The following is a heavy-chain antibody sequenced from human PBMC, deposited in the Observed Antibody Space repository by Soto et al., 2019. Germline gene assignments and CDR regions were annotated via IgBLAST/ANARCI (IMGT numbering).Heavy chain of an antibody. CDR3: ARRGYYGSGSYYSLDY. CDR2: IYPGDSET. Sequence: PGESLKISCKGSGYSFPSYWIGWVRQMPGKGLEWMGIIYPGDSETRYSPSFQGQVTISADKSISTAYLQWGSLKASDTAMYYCARRGYYGSGSYYSLDYWGQGTLVTVSS. J-gene: IGHJ4*02. V-gene: IGHV5-51*01. CDR1: GYSFPSYW. D-gene: IGHD3-10*01.